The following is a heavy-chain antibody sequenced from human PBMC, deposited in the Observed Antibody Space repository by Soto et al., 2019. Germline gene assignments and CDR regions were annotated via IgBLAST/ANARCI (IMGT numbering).Heavy chain of an antibody. V-gene: IGHV1-69*06. Sequence: QVQLVLSGAEVKKPGSSVKVSCKASGGTFSSYAISWERQAHGQGLEWMGGIIPIFGTANFAQKFQGRVTNTADKSTSTADMELSSLSSEDTAVYYCAREPSAGYYYGIDVWGQGTTVTVSS. J-gene: IGHJ6*02. CDR2: IIPIFGTA. CDR1: GGTFSSYA. CDR3: AREPSAGYYYGIDV.